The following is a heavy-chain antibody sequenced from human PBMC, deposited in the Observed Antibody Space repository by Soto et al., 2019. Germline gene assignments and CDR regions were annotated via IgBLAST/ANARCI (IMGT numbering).Heavy chain of an antibody. CDR2: IWYDGRNK. Sequence: GGSLRLSCAASGFTFSSYGMHWVRQAPGKGLEWVAVIWYDGRNKYYADYVKGRFTISRDNSKNTLYLQMSSLRLEDTALYFCVNDLHTDSWQGSDYWGQGTLVTVSS. CDR3: VNDLHTDSWQGSDY. D-gene: IGHD6-13*01. J-gene: IGHJ4*02. V-gene: IGHV3-30*02. CDR1: GFTFSSYG.